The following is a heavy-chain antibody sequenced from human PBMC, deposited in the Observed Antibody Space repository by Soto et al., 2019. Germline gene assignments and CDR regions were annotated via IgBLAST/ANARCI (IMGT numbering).Heavy chain of an antibody. CDR2: IKPRDGST. D-gene: IGHD3-9*01. CDR3: ARNGGTGVLTGIRAGAFDI. J-gene: IGHJ3*02. V-gene: IGHV1-46*02. Sequence: ASVKVSCKASGYTFNSYYTHWVRQAPGQGLEWLGLIKPRDGSTTYAQKFQGRLTMTRDTSTSTVYMELSSLRSEDTAVYYCARNGGTGVLTGIRAGAFDIWGQ. CDR1: GYTFNSYY.